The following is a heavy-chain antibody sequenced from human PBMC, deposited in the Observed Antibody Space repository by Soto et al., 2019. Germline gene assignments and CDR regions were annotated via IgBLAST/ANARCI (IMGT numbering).Heavy chain of an antibody. V-gene: IGHV1-69*01. CDR2: IIPIFGTA. Sequence: QVQLVQSGAEVKKPGSSVKVSCKASGGTFSSYAISWVRQAPGQVLEWMGGIIPIFGTANYAQKFQGRVTITADEATSTAYMEMSSMRSEDTAVDYWARDLYSYGICYWGQGTLVTVAS. J-gene: IGHJ4*02. D-gene: IGHD5-18*01. CDR1: GGTFSSYA. CDR3: ARDLYSYGICY.